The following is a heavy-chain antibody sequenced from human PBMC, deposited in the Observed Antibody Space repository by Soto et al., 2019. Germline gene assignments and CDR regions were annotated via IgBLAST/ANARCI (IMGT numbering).Heavy chain of an antibody. CDR2: IYWDDDE. J-gene: IGHJ6*02. CDR3: VRNWRYYGGDYYYGMDA. CDR1: GFSLNTGGVG. D-gene: IGHD3-10*01. V-gene: IGHV2-5*02. Sequence: ITLKESGPTLVKPTQTLTLTCTFCGFSLNTGGVGVGWVRQPRGKAMEWLALIYWDDDERYRPSLRSRLNITXDXXXNXMVLTMTNMDPEDTATYYCVRNWRYYGGDYYYGMDAWGQGTTVTVSS.